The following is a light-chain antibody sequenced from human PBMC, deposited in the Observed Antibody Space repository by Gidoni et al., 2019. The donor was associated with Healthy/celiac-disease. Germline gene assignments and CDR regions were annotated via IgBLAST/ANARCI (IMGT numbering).Light chain of an antibody. J-gene: IGKJ4*01. Sequence: AIRVTQSPSSFSASTGDRVTIPCRASQGISSYLAWYQPKPGKAPKLLIYAASTLQSGVPSRFSGSGSGTDFTLTSSCLQSEDFATYYCQQYYSYPPLTFXGXTKVEIK. CDR2: AAS. CDR1: QGISSY. V-gene: IGKV1-8*01. CDR3: QQYYSYPPLT.